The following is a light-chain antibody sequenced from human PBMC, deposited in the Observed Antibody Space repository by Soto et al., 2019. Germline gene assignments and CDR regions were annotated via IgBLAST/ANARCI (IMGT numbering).Light chain of an antibody. CDR3: QQRSDSYT. V-gene: IGKV3-11*01. CDR2: DAS. Sequence: EIVMTQSPATLSVSPGERATLSCRASQSVSSNLAWYEQKPGQAPRLLIYDASNRATGIPARFSGSGSGTDFTLTISSLEPEDSAVYYCQQRSDSYTFGQGTRLEI. CDR1: QSVSSN. J-gene: IGKJ5*01.